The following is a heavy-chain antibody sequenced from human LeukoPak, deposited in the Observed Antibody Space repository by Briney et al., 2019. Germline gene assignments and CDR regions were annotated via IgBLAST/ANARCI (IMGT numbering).Heavy chain of an antibody. J-gene: IGHJ4*02. V-gene: IGHV4-30-4*08. D-gene: IGHD5-18*01. Sequence: SQTLSLTCAVSGGSINSGDFYWSWIRQPPGKGLEWIGYIYYTGSTYYNPSLKSRVTISIDTSKNQFSLRLSSVTAADTAVYYCATTARHCSDYWGQGTLVTVSS. CDR3: ATTARHCSDY. CDR1: GGSINSGDFY. CDR2: IYYTGST.